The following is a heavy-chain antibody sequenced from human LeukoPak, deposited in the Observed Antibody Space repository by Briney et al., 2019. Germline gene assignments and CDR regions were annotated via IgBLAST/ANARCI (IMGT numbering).Heavy chain of an antibody. D-gene: IGHD3-22*01. J-gene: IGHJ4*02. CDR1: GFTFSSYA. V-gene: IGHV3-23*01. CDR3: AKYFETGYDSSGYYFDY. CDR2: ISGSGGST. Sequence: PGGSLRLSCAASGFTFSSYAMSWVRQAPGKGLEWVSAISGSGGSTYYADSVKGRFTISRDNSKNTLCLQMNSLRAEDTAVYYCAKYFETGYDSSGYYFDYWGQGTLVTVSS.